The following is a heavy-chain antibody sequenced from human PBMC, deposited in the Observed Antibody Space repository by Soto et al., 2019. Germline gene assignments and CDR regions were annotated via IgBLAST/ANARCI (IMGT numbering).Heavy chain of an antibody. CDR3: AKDLGAIVAVVAAFGD. Sequence: EVQLLESGGGLVQPGGSLRLSCAASGFTFSSYAMSWVRQAPGKGLEWVSAISGSGGSTYYADSVKGRFTISRDNSKNTLYLQMNSLRAEDTAVYYCAKDLGAIVAVVAAFGDWGQGTLVTVSS. CDR2: ISGSGGST. V-gene: IGHV3-23*01. D-gene: IGHD2-15*01. CDR1: GFTFSSYA. J-gene: IGHJ4*02.